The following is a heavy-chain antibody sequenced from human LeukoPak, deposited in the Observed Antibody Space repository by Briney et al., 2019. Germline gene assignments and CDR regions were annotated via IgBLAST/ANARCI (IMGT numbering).Heavy chain of an antibody. CDR1: GVSIISYY. J-gene: IGHJ6*03. D-gene: IGHD3-10*01. V-gene: IGHV4-4*07. CDR3: ARVTENYGSGRRHNYYYYMDV. Sequence: PSDTLSLTCTVSGVSIISYYWSCIGQPDGKGLDWIGRIYPSGSTNYNPSLRSGVTLSVDTSKKHFSVKLSLVTAADTAVYYCARVTENYGSGRRHNYYYYMDVWGKGTTVTISS. CDR2: IYPSGST.